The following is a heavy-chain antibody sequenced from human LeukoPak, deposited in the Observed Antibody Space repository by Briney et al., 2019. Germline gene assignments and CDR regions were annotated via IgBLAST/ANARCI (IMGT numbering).Heavy chain of an antibody. CDR2: IWYDGSNK. CDR1: GFTFNKYN. V-gene: IGHV3-33*01. CDR3: ARPRDYYDTSGYPDY. D-gene: IGHD3-22*01. Sequence: PGGSLRLSCAASGFTFNKYNMHWVRQAPGKGLEWVAVIWYDGSNKYYADSVKGRFTISRDNSENTLHLQMHSLRVEDTAVYYCARPRDYYDTSGYPDYWGQGTLVTVSS. J-gene: IGHJ4*02.